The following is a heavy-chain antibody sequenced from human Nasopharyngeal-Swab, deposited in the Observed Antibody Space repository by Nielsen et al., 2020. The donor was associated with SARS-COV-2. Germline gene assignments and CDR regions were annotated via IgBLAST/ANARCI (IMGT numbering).Heavy chain of an antibody. CDR2: INTNTGNP. D-gene: IGHD6-13*01. CDR3: ARDSSSSWYGYYYGMDV. Sequence: WVRQAPGQGLEWMGWINTNTGNPTYAQGFTGRFVFSLDTSVSTAYLQISSLKAEDTAVYYCARDSSSSWYGYYYGMDVWGQGPRSPSP. V-gene: IGHV7-4-1*02. J-gene: IGHJ6*02.